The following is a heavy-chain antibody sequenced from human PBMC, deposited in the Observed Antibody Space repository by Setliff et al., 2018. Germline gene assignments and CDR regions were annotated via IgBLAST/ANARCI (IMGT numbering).Heavy chain of an antibody. V-gene: IGHV1-46*01. CDR3: ARRMWELRSDAFDI. D-gene: IGHD1-26*01. CDR1: GGTFTSYY. Sequence: SVKVSCKASGGTFTSYYMHWVRQAPGQGLEWMGIINPSGGSTNYAQKFQGRVTMTRDTSTSTVYMELSSLRSEDTALYYCARRMWELRSDAFDIWGQGTMVTVSS. CDR2: INPSGGST. J-gene: IGHJ3*02.